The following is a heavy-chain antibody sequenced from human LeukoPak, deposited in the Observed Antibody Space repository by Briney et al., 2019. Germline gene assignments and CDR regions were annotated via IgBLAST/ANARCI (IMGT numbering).Heavy chain of an antibody. CDR3: ARKVYHRFDY. D-gene: IGHD2-2*01. CDR2: ISTSGDST. V-gene: IGHV3-23*01. J-gene: IGHJ4*02. Sequence: PSETLSLTCAVYGGSFSGYYWSWIRQPPGKGLEWVSAISTSGDSTYYADSVRGRFTISRDNSKNTLYLQMTSLRAEDTAVYYCARKVYHRFDYWGQGTLVTVSS. CDR1: GGSFSGYY.